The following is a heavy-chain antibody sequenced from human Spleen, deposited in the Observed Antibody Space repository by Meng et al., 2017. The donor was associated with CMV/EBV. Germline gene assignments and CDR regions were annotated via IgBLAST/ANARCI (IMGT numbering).Heavy chain of an antibody. D-gene: IGHD4-17*01. J-gene: IGHJ4*02. Sequence: GGSLRLSCVTSGLDFRTYGMDWVRQAPGKGLEWVSHINSGSNNIGYADSVRGRFTISRDIAGNSLHLQMNSLRVEDTGVYYCATDPDGDYDFDYWGQGTLVTVSS. CDR3: ATDPDGDYDFDY. CDR2: INSGSNNI. V-gene: IGHV3-48*04. CDR1: GLDFRTYG.